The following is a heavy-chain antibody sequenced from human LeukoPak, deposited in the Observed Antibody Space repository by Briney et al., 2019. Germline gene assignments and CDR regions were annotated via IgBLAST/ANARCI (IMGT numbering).Heavy chain of an antibody. CDR1: GYTFTDYY. CDR3: ARGIGGSNNSWSAKTNYHYYMDV. V-gene: IGHV1-2*02. CDR2: INPNSGGT. J-gene: IGHJ6*03. D-gene: IGHD1-26*01. Sequence: ASVKVSCKASGYTFTDYYMHWVRQAPGQGLEWMGWINPNSGGTNYAQKFQGRVTMTRDTSISTASMELTRLRSDDTAVYYCARGIGGSNNSWSAKTNYHYYMDVWGKGTTVTVSS.